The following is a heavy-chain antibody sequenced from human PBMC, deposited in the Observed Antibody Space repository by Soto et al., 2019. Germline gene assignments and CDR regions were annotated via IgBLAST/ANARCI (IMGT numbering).Heavy chain of an antibody. CDR3: AKEDRWLQNPGGAPDY. CDR1: GFTFSSYA. J-gene: IGHJ4*02. CDR2: ISGSGGST. Sequence: EVQLLESGGGLVQPGGSLRLSCAASGFTFSSYAMSWVRQAPGKGLEWVSAISGSGGSTYYADSVKGRFTISRDNSKNTLYLQMNSLRAEDKAVYYCAKEDRWLQNPGGAPDYWGQGTLVTVSS. D-gene: IGHD5-12*01. V-gene: IGHV3-23*01.